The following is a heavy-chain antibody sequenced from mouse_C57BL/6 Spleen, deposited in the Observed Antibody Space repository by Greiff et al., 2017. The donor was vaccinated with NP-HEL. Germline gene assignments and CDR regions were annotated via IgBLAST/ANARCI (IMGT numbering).Heavy chain of an antibody. Sequence: EVQGVESGGGLVKPGGSLKLSCAASGFTFSSYTMSWVRQTPEKRLEWVATISGGGGNTYYPDSVKGRFTISRDNAKNTLYLQMSSLRSEDTALYYCARAFYSNYYFDYWGQGTTLTVSS. CDR3: ARAFYSNYYFDY. D-gene: IGHD2-5*01. CDR2: ISGGGGNT. CDR1: GFTFSSYT. V-gene: IGHV5-9*01. J-gene: IGHJ2*01.